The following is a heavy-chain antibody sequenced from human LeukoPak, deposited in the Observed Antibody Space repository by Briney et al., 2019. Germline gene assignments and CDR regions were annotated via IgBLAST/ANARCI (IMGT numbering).Heavy chain of an antibody. CDR3: VRDPSNSGNWFDL. CDR1: GFNLRDYW. CDR2: LGTDGTYT. Sequence: GGSLRLSCAASGFNLRDYWMHWVRQAPGKGLVWVSRLGTDGTYTNYADSVKGRFTISRDNAKNPLYLQMDSLRAEDTAFYYRVRDPSNSGNWFDLWGQGTLVTVSS. D-gene: IGHD4-11*01. V-gene: IGHV3-74*01. J-gene: IGHJ5*02.